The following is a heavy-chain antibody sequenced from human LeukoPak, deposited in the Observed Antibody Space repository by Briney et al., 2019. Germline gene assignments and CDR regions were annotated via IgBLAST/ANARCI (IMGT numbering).Heavy chain of an antibody. CDR2: IYTSGST. D-gene: IGHD3-22*01. J-gene: IGHJ4*02. V-gene: IGHV4-4*09. CDR3: ARNPRTYYYDSSGYFDY. CDR1: GGSISSYY. Sequence: SETLSLTCTVSGGSISSYYWSWIRQPPGKGLEWIGYIYTSGSTNYNPSLKSRVTISVDTSKNQFSLKLSSVTAADTAVYYCARNPRTYYYDSSGYFDYWGQGTLVTVSS.